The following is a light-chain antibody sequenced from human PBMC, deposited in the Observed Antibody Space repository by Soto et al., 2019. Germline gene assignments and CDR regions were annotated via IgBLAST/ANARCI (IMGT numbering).Light chain of an antibody. Sequence: QSALTQPASVSGSPGQSITISCTGTASDIGAYNYVSWYQQHPGKAPQFIIYEVSHRPSGVSHRFSASKSGNTASLTISGLQTDDEADYYWSSYTTSATLVFGGGTKLTVL. J-gene: IGLJ3*02. CDR1: ASDIGAYNY. CDR3: SSYTTSATLV. V-gene: IGLV2-14*01. CDR2: EVS.